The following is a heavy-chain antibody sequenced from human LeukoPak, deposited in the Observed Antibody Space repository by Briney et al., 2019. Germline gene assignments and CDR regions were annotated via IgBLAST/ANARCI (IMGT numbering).Heavy chain of an antibody. D-gene: IGHD2-2*01. V-gene: IGHV3-48*01. CDR2: ISSSSSTI. CDR1: GFTFSSYS. CDR3: ARDGGYCSSTSCSRRPYYFDY. Sequence: GGSLRLSCAASGFTFSSYSMNWVRQAPGKGLEWVSYISSSSSTIYYADSVKGQFTISRDNAKNSLYLQMNSLRAEDTAVYYCARDGGYCSSTSCSRRPYYFDYWGQGTLVTVSS. J-gene: IGHJ4*02.